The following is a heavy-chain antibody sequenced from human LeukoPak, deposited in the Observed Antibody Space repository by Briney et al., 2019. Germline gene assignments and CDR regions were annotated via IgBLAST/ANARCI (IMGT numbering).Heavy chain of an antibody. Sequence: PGRSLTLSCAASGFTFSSYDMHWVRQAPGKGLEWVAVISYDGSNKYYADSVKGRFTISRDNSKNTLYLQMNSLRAEDTAVYYCARVFDSSGWYGNFDYWGQGTLVTVSS. CDR1: GFTFSSYD. D-gene: IGHD6-19*01. CDR3: ARVFDSSGWYGNFDY. V-gene: IGHV3-30*04. J-gene: IGHJ4*02. CDR2: ISYDGSNK.